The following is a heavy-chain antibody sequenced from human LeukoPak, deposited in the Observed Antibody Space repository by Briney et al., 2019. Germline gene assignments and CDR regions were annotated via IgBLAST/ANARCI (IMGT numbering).Heavy chain of an antibody. CDR3: ARGPGGYGGNGGGHY. V-gene: IGHV4-38-2*01. J-gene: IGHJ4*02. CDR1: GYSISSGYY. D-gene: IGHD4-23*01. CDR2: IYHSGST. Sequence: SETLSLTCAVSGYSISSGYYWGWIRQPPGKGLEWIGSIYHSGSTYYNPSLKSRVTISVDTSKNQFSLKLTSVTAADTAVYYCARGPGGYGGNGGGHYWGQGTLVTVSS.